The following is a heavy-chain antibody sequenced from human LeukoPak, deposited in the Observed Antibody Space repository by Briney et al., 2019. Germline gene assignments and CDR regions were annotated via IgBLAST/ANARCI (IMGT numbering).Heavy chain of an antibody. CDR1: GDSISSYY. J-gene: IGHJ4*02. V-gene: IGHV4-59*01. CDR2: IYHSGST. CDR3: ATGYSSTWYYFDY. Sequence: SETLSLTCTVSGDSISSYYWSWIRQPPGKGLEWIGYIYHSGSTNYNPSLRSRVTISADTSKDQFSLKLASVTAADTAVYYCATGYSSTWYYFDYWGQGTLVTVSS. D-gene: IGHD6-13*01.